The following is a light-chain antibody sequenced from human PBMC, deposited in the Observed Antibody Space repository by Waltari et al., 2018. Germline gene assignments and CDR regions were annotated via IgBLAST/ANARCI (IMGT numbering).Light chain of an antibody. CDR1: SSDVGGHDS. V-gene: IGLV2-14*03. Sequence: QSALSQPASVSGSPGQSITISCTGASSDVGGHDSFPWYQQHPGKAPKLIIRDVNNRPSGVSNRFSGSKSGNTASLTISGLQAEDEADYYCSSYSTSSSLILFGEGTKVTVL. CDR3: SSYSTSSSLIL. CDR2: DVN. J-gene: IGLJ2*01.